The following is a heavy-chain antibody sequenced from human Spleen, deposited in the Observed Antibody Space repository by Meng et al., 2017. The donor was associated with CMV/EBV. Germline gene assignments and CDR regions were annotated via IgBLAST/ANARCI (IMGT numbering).Heavy chain of an antibody. Sequence: GESLKISCAASGFTFDDYTMHWVRQAPGKGLEWVSLISWDGGSTYYADSVKGRFTISRDNSKTSLYLQMNSLRTEDTALYYCAKDKMDTAMVDYGMDVWGQGTTVTVSS. J-gene: IGHJ6*02. CDR1: GFTFDDYT. V-gene: IGHV3-43*01. CDR2: ISWDGGST. D-gene: IGHD5-18*01. CDR3: AKDKMDTAMVDYGMDV.